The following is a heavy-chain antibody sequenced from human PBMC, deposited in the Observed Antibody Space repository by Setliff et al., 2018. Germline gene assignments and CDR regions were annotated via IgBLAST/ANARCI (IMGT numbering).Heavy chain of an antibody. CDR3: ARHWDFCGGNCPHNSIDY. D-gene: IGHD2-21*02. CDR1: GGSISISGYY. J-gene: IGHJ4*02. V-gene: IGHV4-39*01. Sequence: SETLSLTCTVSGGSISISGYYWGWIRQPPGKGLEWIGSTFYSGSTYYNPSLNSRVTISADTSKNQFSVRLNSVTAADTAVYYCARHWDFCGGNCPHNSIDYWGRGALVTVSS. CDR2: TFYSGST.